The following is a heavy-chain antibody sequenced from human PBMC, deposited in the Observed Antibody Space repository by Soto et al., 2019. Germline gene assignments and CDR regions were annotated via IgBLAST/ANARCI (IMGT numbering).Heavy chain of an antibody. CDR2: IWYDGDNK. CDR1: GFTFSNYG. J-gene: IGHJ4*02. V-gene: IGHV3-33*01. D-gene: IGHD2-2*01. CDR3: ARDMRVRPQYYFDY. Sequence: PGGSLRLSCAASGFTFSNYGMHWVRQAPGKGLEWVAVIWYDGDNKFYADSVKGRFTISRDNSKNTLYLQMNSLRAEDTAVYYCARDMRVRPQYYFDYWGQGTLVTVSS.